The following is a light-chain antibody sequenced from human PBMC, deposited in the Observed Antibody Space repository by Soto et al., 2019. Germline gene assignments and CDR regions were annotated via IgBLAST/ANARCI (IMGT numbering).Light chain of an antibody. J-gene: IGKJ4*01. V-gene: IGKV3-11*01. CDR3: LQRSKWPLT. CDR1: QSVSTY. Sequence: EIVLTQSPATLSLSPGERATLSCRASQSVSTYLAWYQQKPGQAPRLFIYDASNRATGIPARFSGSGSGTDFTLTISRLEPEDFAVYYCLQRSKWPLTFGGGTKVEIK. CDR2: DAS.